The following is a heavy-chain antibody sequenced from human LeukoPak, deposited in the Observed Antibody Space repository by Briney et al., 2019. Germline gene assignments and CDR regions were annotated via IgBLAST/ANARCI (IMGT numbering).Heavy chain of an antibody. D-gene: IGHD3/OR15-3a*01. V-gene: IGHV3-7*01. CDR2: IKQDGSEK. Sequence: PGGSLRLSCAASGFTFSSYWMSWVRQAPGKGLESVANIKQDGSEKYYVDSVKGRFTISRDNVKDSVYLQMNSLTAEDTAVYYCSRDGPFDSWGQGTLVTVSS. CDR1: GFTFSSYW. CDR3: SRDGPFDS. J-gene: IGHJ4*02.